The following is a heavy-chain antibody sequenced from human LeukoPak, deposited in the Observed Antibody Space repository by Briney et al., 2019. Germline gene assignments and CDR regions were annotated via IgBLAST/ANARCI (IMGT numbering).Heavy chain of an antibody. CDR3: ASLYYYDGSDYNLDY. CDR2: IRNGGSTK. V-gene: IGHV3-30*02. D-gene: IGHD3-22*01. J-gene: IGHJ4*02. Sequence: GESLRLSCAASGFTFSSYGMHWVRQAPGKGLEWVAFIRNGGSTKYYADSVKGRFTILRATYKNSSYLQMNSTRAEDTAVYYCASLYYYDGSDYNLDYWGQGTLVTV. CDR1: GFTFSSYG.